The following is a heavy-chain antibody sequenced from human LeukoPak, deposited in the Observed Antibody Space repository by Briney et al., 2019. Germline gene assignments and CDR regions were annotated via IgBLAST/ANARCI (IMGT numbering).Heavy chain of an antibody. CDR2: INPNSGGT. V-gene: IGHV1-2*02. CDR3: ARGWEQRHRYDWFDP. J-gene: IGHJ5*02. Sequence: ASVKVSCKASGYTFTGYYMHWVRLAPGQGLEWMGWINPNSGGTNYAQKFQGRVTMTRDTSIRTAYMELSRLRSDDTAVYYCARGWEQRHRYDWFDPWGQGTLVTVSS. CDR1: GYTFTGYY. D-gene: IGHD1/OR15-1a*01.